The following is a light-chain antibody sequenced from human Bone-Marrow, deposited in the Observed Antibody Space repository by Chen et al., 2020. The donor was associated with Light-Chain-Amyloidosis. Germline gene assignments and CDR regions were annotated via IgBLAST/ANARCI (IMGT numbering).Light chain of an antibody. Sequence: QSALTQPAFVSGSPGPSITFSCNGTSSDVGGENPVSWYQQHPDKVAKLMIYEVTNRPSWVPDRFSGSKSDNTATLTISGLQTEDEADYFFSSYTITNTLVFGSGTRVTVL. J-gene: IGLJ1*01. V-gene: IGLV2-14*01. CDR1: SSDVGGENP. CDR3: SSYTITNTLV. CDR2: EVT.